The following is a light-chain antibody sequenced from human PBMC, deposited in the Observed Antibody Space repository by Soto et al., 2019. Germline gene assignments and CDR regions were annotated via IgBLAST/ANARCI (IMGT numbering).Light chain of an antibody. CDR3: QEASSFPPT. CDR1: QDISSW. J-gene: IGKJ5*01. V-gene: IGKV1-12*01. Sequence: IQVTQSPSSVSATIGDRVTITCRAGQDISSWLAWYQQKPGKAPKIMIYAASSLQGGVPSRFSGSGSGTEFTLTISSLQPEDFATYYCQEASSFPPTFGHGTRPEI. CDR2: AAS.